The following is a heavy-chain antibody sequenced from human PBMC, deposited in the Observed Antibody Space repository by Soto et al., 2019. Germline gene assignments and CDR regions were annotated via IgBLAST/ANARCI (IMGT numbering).Heavy chain of an antibody. CDR2: IYYSGST. Sequence: SETLSLTCTVSGGSISSYYWSWIRQPPGKGLEWIGYIYYSGSTNYNPSLKSRVTISVDTSKNQFSLKLSSVTAADTAVYYCARRASDYYYYYYMDVWGKGTTVTV. V-gene: IGHV4-59*08. J-gene: IGHJ6*03. CDR3: ARRASDYYYYYYMDV. D-gene: IGHD2-15*01. CDR1: GGSISSYY.